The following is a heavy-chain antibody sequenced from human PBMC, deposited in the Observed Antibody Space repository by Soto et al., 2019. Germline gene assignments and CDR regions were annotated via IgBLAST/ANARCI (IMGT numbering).Heavy chain of an antibody. V-gene: IGHV4-31*03. CDR3: ARLGRFCRSNGCFGTYFDY. J-gene: IGHJ4*02. Sequence: SETLSLTCSVSGDSISSAGYYWSWIRQHPGKGLECMGYIYYSGSSYYNPSLQSRITMSLDTSRTEFSLKLTSVTAAHTAVYYCARLGRFCRSNGCFGTYFDYWGPGAPVTVFS. CDR2: IYYSGSS. CDR1: GDSISSAGYY. D-gene: IGHD2-2*01.